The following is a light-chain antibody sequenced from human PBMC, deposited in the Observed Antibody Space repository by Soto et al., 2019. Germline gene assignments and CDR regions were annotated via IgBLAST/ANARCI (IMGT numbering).Light chain of an antibody. CDR3: QAYDSSLSDVV. CDR2: GNS. J-gene: IGLJ2*01. V-gene: IGLV1-40*01. CDR1: SSNIGAGYD. Sequence: QSVLTQPPSVSGAPGQRVTLYCTGSSSNIGAGYDVHWYQQLPGTAPKLLIYGNSNRPSGVPDRFSGSKSGTSASLAITGLQAEDEADYYCQAYDSSLSDVVFGGGTKLTVL.